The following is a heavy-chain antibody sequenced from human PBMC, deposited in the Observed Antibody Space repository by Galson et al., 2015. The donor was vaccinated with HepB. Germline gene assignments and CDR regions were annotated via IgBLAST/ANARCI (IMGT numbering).Heavy chain of an antibody. Sequence: SLRLSCAASGFTFSSYGMHWVRQAPGKGLEWVAFIRYDGSNKYYADSVKGRFTISRDNSKNTLYLQMNSLRAEDTAVYYCAKEGRTMVRGVPLDYWGQGTLVTVSS. CDR2: IRYDGSNK. D-gene: IGHD3-10*01. J-gene: IGHJ4*02. V-gene: IGHV3-30*02. CDR3: AKEGRTMVRGVPLDY. CDR1: GFTFSSYG.